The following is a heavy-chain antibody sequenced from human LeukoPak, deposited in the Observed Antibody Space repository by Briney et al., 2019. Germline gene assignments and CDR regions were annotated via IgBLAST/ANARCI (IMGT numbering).Heavy chain of an antibody. V-gene: IGHV3-48*03. J-gene: IGHJ4*02. D-gene: IGHD5-24*01. CDR2: ISSSGSTI. Sequence: GGSLRLSCAASGFTFSSYEMNWVRQAPGKGLEWVSYISSSGSTIYYADSVRGRFTISRDNSRNTVYLQMNSLRAEDTAVYYCAKDDRWLQFCCWGQGTLVTVSA. CDR1: GFTFSSYE. CDR3: AKDDRWLQFCC.